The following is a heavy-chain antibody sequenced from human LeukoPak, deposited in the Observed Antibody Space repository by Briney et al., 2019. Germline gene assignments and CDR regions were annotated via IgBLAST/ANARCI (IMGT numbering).Heavy chain of an antibody. CDR3: AREYGSGSLYFDY. Sequence: PSQTLSLTCTVSGGSISSGGYYWSWIRQPPGKGLEWIGYIYYSGSTYYNPSLKSRVTISVDTSKNQFSLKLNSVTAADTAVYYCAREYGSGSLYFDYWGQGTLVTVSS. CDR1: GGSISSGGYY. J-gene: IGHJ4*02. D-gene: IGHD3-10*01. V-gene: IGHV4-31*03. CDR2: IYYSGST.